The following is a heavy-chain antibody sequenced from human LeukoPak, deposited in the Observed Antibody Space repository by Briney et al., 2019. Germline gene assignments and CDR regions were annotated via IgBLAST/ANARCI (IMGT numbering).Heavy chain of an antibody. D-gene: IGHD4-17*01. CDR2: ISAYNGNT. CDR1: GYTFTSYG. CDR3: ARDYGGYGSFHYFDY. J-gene: IGHJ4*02. Sequence: ASVKVSCKASGYTFTSYGISWARQAPGQGLEWMGWISAYNGNTNYAQKLQGRVTMTTDTSTSTAYTELRSLRSDGTAVYYCARDYGGYGSFHYFDYWGQGTLVTVSS. V-gene: IGHV1-18*01.